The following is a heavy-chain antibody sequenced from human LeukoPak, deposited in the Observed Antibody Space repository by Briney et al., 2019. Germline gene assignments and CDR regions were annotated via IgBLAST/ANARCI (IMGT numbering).Heavy chain of an antibody. CDR1: GYTFTSYG. Sequence: ASVKVSCKASGYTFTSYGISWVRQAPGQGLEWMGWISAYNGNTNYAQKFQGRVTITADKSSTTVYMELSSLRSEDTAVYYCASPPVPQAAAITPGYFYYYMDAWGKGTTVTVSS. D-gene: IGHD6-13*01. J-gene: IGHJ6*03. CDR3: ASPPVPQAAAITPGYFYYYMDA. V-gene: IGHV1-18*01. CDR2: ISAYNGNT.